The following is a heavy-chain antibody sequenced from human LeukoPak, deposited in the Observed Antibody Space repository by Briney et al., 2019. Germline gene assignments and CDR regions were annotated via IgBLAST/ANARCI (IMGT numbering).Heavy chain of an antibody. CDR2: INGDGTSA. Sequence: GGSLRLSCVTSGFTFSNFWMNWVRQAPGKGLLWVSRINGDGTSATYAGSVKGRFTISRDNAKNTLYLQMNSLRAEDTAVYYCARVAYCGGDRYSLDYYYMDVWGKGTTVTVSS. D-gene: IGHD2-21*02. CDR3: ARVAYCGGDRYSLDYYYMDV. J-gene: IGHJ6*03. V-gene: IGHV3-74*01. CDR1: GFTFSNFW.